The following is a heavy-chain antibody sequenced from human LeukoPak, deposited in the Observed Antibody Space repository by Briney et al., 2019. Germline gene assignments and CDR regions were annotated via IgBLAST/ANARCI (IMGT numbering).Heavy chain of an antibody. Sequence: SETLSLTCTVSGGSISSGGYYWSWIRQHPGKGLEWIGYIYYSGSTYYNPSLKSRVTISVDTSKNQFSLKLSSVTAADTAVYYCASPGAAAANGMDVWGQGTTVTVSS. CDR2: IYYSGST. CDR3: ASPGAAAANGMDV. CDR1: GGSISSGGYY. D-gene: IGHD6-13*01. V-gene: IGHV4-31*03. J-gene: IGHJ6*02.